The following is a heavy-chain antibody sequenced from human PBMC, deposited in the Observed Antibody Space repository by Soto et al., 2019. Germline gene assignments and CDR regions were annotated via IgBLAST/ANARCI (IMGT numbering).Heavy chain of an antibody. D-gene: IGHD2-15*01. CDR2: ISSSSSYI. CDR3: AREVRCSGGSCYPRGWFDP. Sequence: PGGSLRLSCAASGFTFSSYSMNWVRQAPGKGLEWVSSISSSSSYIYYADSVKGRFTISRDNAKNSLYLQMNSLRAEDTAVYYCAREVRCSGGSCYPRGWFDPWGQGTLVTVSS. V-gene: IGHV3-21*01. J-gene: IGHJ5*02. CDR1: GFTFSSYS.